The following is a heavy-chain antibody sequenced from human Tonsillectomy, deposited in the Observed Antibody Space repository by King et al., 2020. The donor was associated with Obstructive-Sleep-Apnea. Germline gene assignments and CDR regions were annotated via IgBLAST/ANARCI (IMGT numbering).Heavy chain of an antibody. CDR1: GYSISSGYY. CDR2: IYHSGST. J-gene: IGHJ4*02. CDR3: ARDYYYDSSGYYVDY. V-gene: IGHV4-38-2*02. Sequence: QLQESGPGLVKPSETLSLTCTVSGYSISSGYYWGWIRQPPGKGLEWIGSIYHSGSTYYNPALKSRVTISVDTSKNQFSLKLSSVTAADKAVYYCARDYYYDSSGYYVDYWGQGTLVTVSS. D-gene: IGHD3-22*01.